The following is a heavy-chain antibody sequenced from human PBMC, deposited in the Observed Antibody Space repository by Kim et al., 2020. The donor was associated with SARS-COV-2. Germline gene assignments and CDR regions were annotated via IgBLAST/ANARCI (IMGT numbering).Heavy chain of an antibody. Sequence: GGSLRLSCVVSGFSISNSYVSWVRQAPGKGLEWVSIIYNGGSTYYAESLEGRFTISRDNSENTLYLEMNSLRVEDTALYYCATNIPPVGRTGYHNLGYWGPGPPVTVSS. D-gene: IGHD1-26*01. CDR3: ATNIPPVGRTGYHNLGY. J-gene: IGHJ4*02. CDR1: GFSISNSY. CDR2: IYNGGST. V-gene: IGHV3-53*01.